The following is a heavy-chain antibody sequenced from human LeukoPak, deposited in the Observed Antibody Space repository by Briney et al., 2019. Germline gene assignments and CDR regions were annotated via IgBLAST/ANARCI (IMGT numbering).Heavy chain of an antibody. Sequence: SETLSLTCTVSGGSISSYYWSWIRQPPGKGLEWIGYIYYSGSTNYNPSLKSRVTMSVDTSKNQFSLKLSSVTAADTAVYYCAREEGSGYYYYFDYWGQGTLVPVSS. CDR3: AREEGSGYYYYFDY. CDR2: IYYSGST. D-gene: IGHD3-22*01. V-gene: IGHV4-59*12. J-gene: IGHJ4*02. CDR1: GGSISSYY.